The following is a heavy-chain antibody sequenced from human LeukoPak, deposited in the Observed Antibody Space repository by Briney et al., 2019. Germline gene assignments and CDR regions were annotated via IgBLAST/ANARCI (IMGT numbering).Heavy chain of an antibody. J-gene: IGHJ4*02. CDR2: INSDGSSA. D-gene: IGHD5-18*01. CDR1: GFTSSSYW. V-gene: IGHV3-74*01. Sequence: GGSLRLSCAASGFTSSSYWMHWVRQAPGKGLVWVSRINSDGSSATYADSVEGRFTISRDNARNTLYLQMNSLRVEDTAVYYCARVPGGRGYSYGSYYFDYWGQGTLVTVSS. CDR3: ARVPGGRGYSYGSYYFDY.